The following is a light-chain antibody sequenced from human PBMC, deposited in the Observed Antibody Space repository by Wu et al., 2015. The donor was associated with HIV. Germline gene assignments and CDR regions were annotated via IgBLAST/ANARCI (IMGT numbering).Light chain of an antibody. CDR3: QQYGISPWT. J-gene: IGKJ1*01. CDR1: QSVGSNY. Sequence: EIVLTQSPGTLSLSPGERATLSCRASQSVGSNYLAWYQQKPGQAPRLLIYGASSRATGIPDRFSSSGSGTDFTLTISRLEPEDFAVYSCQQYGISPWTFGQGTKVEIK. V-gene: IGKV3-20*01. CDR2: GAS.